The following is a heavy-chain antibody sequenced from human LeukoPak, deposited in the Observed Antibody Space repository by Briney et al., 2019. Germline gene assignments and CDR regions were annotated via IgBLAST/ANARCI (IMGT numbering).Heavy chain of an antibody. CDR1: GFTFSSYW. Sequence: PGGSLRLSCAASGFTFSSYWMSWVRQAPGKGLEWVSVISNDGSTKYYADSVEGRFTISRDNSKNTLYLQINSLRAEDTAVYYCARERAVNGWTSAHFDYWGQGTLVTVSS. J-gene: IGHJ4*02. CDR2: ISNDGSTK. D-gene: IGHD6-19*01. V-gene: IGHV3-30*14. CDR3: ARERAVNGWTSAHFDY.